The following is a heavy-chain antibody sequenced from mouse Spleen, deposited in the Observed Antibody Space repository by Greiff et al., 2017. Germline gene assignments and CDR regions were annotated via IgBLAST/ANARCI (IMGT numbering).Heavy chain of an antibody. CDR3: ARPTARATWFAY. D-gene: IGHD3-2*01. V-gene: IGHV1-9*01. CDR2: ILPGSGST. Sequence: QVQLQQSGAELMKPGASVKISCKATGYTFSSYWIEWVKQRPGHGLEWIGEILPGSGSTNYNEKFKGKATFTADTSSNTAYMQLSSLTSEDSAVYYCARPTARATWFAYWGQGTLVTVSA. CDR1: GYTFSSYW. J-gene: IGHJ3*01.